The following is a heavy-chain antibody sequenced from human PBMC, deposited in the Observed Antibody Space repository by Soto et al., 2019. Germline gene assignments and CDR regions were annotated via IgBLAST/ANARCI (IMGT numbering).Heavy chain of an antibody. CDR3: AREAVDLAVAGYFDY. CDR2: IYYSGST. V-gene: IGHV4-59*01. Sequence: SETLSLTCTVSGGSISSYYWSWIRQPPGKGLEWIGYIYYSGSTNYNPSLKSRVTISVDTSKNQFSLKLSSVTAADTAVYYCAREAVDLAVAGYFDYWGQGTLVTVSS. D-gene: IGHD6-19*01. J-gene: IGHJ4*02. CDR1: GGSISSYY.